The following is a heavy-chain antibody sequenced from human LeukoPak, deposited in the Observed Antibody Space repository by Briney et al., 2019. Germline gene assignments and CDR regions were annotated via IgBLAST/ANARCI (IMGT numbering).Heavy chain of an antibody. V-gene: IGHV3-30*04. D-gene: IGHD3-3*01. J-gene: IGHJ4*02. CDR2: LSYEGSNK. CDR1: GFTFSSYA. Sequence: PGGSLRLSCAPSGFTFSSYAMHWAPRAPDKGRGGVAFLSYEGSNKYYADSVKGRFTISRDNSKNTLYLQMNSLRAEDTAVYYCARDWTQYYDFWSAPDPYFDYWGQGTLVTVSS. CDR3: ARDWTQYYDFWSAPDPYFDY.